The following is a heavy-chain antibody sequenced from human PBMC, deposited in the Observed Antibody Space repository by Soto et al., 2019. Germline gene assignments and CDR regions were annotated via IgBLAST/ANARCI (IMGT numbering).Heavy chain of an antibody. CDR3: ARAVYASKTAFEN. D-gene: IGHD2-8*01. Sequence: GGSLRLSCAASVFSFSDYYMTLIRQAPGKGLECVSYFSSTSGTISYAGSVKGRFTISRDNDKNSLSLQMNSLRPEDTAVYYCARAVYASKTAFENWGKVSLVTVSS. V-gene: IGHV3-11*01. J-gene: IGHJ1*01. CDR1: VFSFSDYY. CDR2: FSSTSGTI.